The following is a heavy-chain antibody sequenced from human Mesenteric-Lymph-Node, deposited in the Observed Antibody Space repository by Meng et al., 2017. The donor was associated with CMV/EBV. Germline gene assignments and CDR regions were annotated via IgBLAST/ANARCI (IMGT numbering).Heavy chain of an antibody. CDR2: VNEDGSEG. D-gene: IGHD2-2*02. J-gene: IGHJ6*02. Sequence: GESLKISCAASGFSFSSYWMSWVRHAPGKGLEWVANVNEDGSEGYYVDSVKGRFTISRDNAKKSLFLQMNSLRAEDSALYYCARAQFCSSSSCYKWADYPYGMDVWGQGTTVTVSS. CDR3: ARAQFCSSSSCYKWADYPYGMDV. CDR1: GFSFSSYW. V-gene: IGHV3-7*01.